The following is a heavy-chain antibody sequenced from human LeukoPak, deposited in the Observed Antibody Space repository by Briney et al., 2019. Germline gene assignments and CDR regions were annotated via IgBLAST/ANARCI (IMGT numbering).Heavy chain of an antibody. V-gene: IGHV3-33*06. J-gene: IGHJ4*02. CDR2: IWYDGSNK. D-gene: IGHD1-14*01. Sequence: GGSLRLSCAASGFTFSSYGMHWVRQAPGKGLEWVAVIWYDGSNKYYADSVKGRFTISRDNSKNTLYLQMSSLRAEDTALYYCAKEKKPEPVRAPTRTPFDYWGQGTLVTVST. CDR1: GFTFSSYG. CDR3: AKEKKPEPVRAPTRTPFDY.